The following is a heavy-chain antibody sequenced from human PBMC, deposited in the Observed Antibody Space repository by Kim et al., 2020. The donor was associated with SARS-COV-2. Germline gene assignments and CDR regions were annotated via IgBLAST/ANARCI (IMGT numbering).Heavy chain of an antibody. J-gene: IGHJ5*02. Sequence: YSRNFQGGVTITRDTAASTSYIELSSLTSKDTAVYYCAREGSGSYNWLDPWGQGTLVTVSS. CDR3: AREGSGSYNWLDP. V-gene: IGHV1-3*01. D-gene: IGHD3-10*01.